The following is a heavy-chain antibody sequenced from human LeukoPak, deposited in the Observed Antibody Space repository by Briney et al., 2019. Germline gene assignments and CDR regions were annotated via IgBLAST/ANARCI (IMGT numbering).Heavy chain of an antibody. Sequence: GESLKISCTASGFTFNSYWMSWVRQAPGKGLEWVANIKQDGSEKYYVDSVKGRFTISRDNAKNSLYLQMNSLRAEDTAVYYCARVKLLWFGVDYWGQGTLVTVSS. J-gene: IGHJ4*02. D-gene: IGHD3-10*01. CDR2: IKQDGSEK. CDR3: ARVKLLWFGVDY. V-gene: IGHV3-7*01. CDR1: GFTFNSYW.